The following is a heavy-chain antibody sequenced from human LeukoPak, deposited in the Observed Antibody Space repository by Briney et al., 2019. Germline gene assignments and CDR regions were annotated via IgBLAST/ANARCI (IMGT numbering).Heavy chain of an antibody. Sequence: ASVKVSCKASGYTFTAYCMHWVRQAPGRGLEGMEWINPNSGGTKYAQKFQGRVTMERDTSISTAYMEMSRLRSDDTAVYYCARYLSSTRYFDLWGRGTLVTVSS. CDR2: INPNSGGT. V-gene: IGHV1-2*02. CDR1: GYTFTAYC. J-gene: IGHJ2*01. CDR3: ARYLSSTRYFDL. D-gene: IGHD5/OR15-5a*01.